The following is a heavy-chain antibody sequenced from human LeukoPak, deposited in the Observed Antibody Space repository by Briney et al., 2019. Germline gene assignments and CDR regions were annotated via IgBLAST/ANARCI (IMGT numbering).Heavy chain of an antibody. Sequence: GGSLRLSCAASGFTFSSYAMHWVRQAPGKGLEWVAVISYDGSNKYYADSVKGRFTISRDNSKNTLYLQMNSLRAEDTAVYYCARDLDTEPYYYYMDVWGKGTTVTVSS. V-gene: IGHV3-30*04. J-gene: IGHJ6*03. CDR1: GFTFSSYA. CDR2: ISYDGSNK. D-gene: IGHD1-14*01. CDR3: ARDLDTEPYYYYMDV.